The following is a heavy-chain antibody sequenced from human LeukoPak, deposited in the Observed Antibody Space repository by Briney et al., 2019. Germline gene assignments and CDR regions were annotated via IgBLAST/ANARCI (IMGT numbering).Heavy chain of an antibody. CDR1: GFTFSSYG. Sequence: GGSLRLSCAASGFTFSSYGMHWVRQAPGKGLEWVALISYDGTDKYYADSVKGRFTISRDNSKNTLYLQTNSLRAEDTAVYYCAKLDYYDTSVYYYDYFDYWGQGTLVTVSS. D-gene: IGHD3-22*01. J-gene: IGHJ4*02. V-gene: IGHV3-30*18. CDR3: AKLDYYDTSVYYYDYFDY. CDR2: ISYDGTDK.